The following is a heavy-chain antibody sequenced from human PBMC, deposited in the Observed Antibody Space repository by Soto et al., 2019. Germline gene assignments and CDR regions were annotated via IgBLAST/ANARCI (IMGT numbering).Heavy chain of an antibody. J-gene: IGHJ6*02. CDR2: ISSSSSTI. CDR3: AREGGLLCFWELPAYNYYGMAV. D-gene: IGHD3-10*01. V-gene: IGHV3-48*02. CDR1: GFTFSSYS. Sequence: GGSLRLSCAASGFTFSSYSMNWVRQAPGKGLEWVSYISSSSSTIYYADSVKGRFTISRDNAKNSLYLQMNSLRDEDTAVYYCAREGGLLCFWELPAYNYYGMAVRAQGTTVTGSS.